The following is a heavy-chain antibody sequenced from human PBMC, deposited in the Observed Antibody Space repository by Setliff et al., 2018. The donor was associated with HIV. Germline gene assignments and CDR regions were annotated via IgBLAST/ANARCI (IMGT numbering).Heavy chain of an antibody. CDR2: LYVSGDT. D-gene: IGHD2-8*01. CDR1: DDPISSYY. CDR3: ASINGWYFDL. J-gene: IGHJ2*01. V-gene: IGHV4-4*07. Sequence: PSETLSLTCYVTDDPISSYYWSWVRQPAGKGLEWIGRLYVSGDTNYNPSLKSRVTMSLDTSKKHFSLNLKSVTAADTAVYYCASINGWYFDLWGRGTLVTVSS.